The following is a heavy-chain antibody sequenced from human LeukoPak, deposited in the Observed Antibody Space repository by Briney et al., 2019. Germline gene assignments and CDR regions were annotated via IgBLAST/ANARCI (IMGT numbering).Heavy chain of an antibody. CDR2: INPDGSTT. J-gene: IGHJ4*02. CDR3: ARSPSRRDSSNYFDY. V-gene: IGHV3-74*01. CDR1: GFTLSTYW. Sequence: PGGSLRLSCAASGFTLSTYWMHWVRQAPGKGLVWVSRINPDGSTTTYADSVEGRFTIYRDNSKSTLYLQMNSLRAEDTAVYYCARSPSRRDSSNYFDYWGQGTLVTVSS. D-gene: IGHD2-15*01.